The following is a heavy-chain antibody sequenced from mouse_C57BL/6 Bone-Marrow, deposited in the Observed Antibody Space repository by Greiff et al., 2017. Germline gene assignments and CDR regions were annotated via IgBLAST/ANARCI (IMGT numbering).Heavy chain of an antibody. V-gene: IGHV10-1*01. J-gene: IGHJ3*01. Sequence: KGLEWVARIRSTSNNYATYYADSVKDRFTISRDDSESMLYLQMNNLKTEDTAMYYCVGAWFAYWGQGTLVTVSA. CDR2: IRSTSNNYAT. CDR3: VGAWFAY.